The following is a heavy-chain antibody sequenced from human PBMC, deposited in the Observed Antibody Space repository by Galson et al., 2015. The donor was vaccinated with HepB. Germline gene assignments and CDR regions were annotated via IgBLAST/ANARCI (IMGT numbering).Heavy chain of an antibody. J-gene: IGHJ4*02. CDR2: ILYDGSNK. CDR1: GFTFSSYG. D-gene: IGHD3-9*01. V-gene: IGHV3-30*18. CDR3: AKSSDGRYFDWLLLSDY. Sequence: SLRLSCAASGFTFSSYGMHWVRQAPGKGLEWVAVILYDGSNKYYADSVKGRFTISRDNSKNTLYLQMNSLRAEDTAVYYCAKSSDGRYFDWLLLSDYWGQGTLVTVSS.